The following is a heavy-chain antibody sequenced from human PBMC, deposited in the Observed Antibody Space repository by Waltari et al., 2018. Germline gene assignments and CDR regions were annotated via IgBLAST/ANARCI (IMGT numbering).Heavy chain of an antibody. CDR1: GGSFSGYY. Sequence: QVQLQQWGAGLLKPSETLSLTCAVYGGSFSGYYWSWIRQPPGKGLEWIGEINHSGSTNYNPSLKSRVTISVDTSKNQFSLKLSSVTAADTAVYYCARGLELIGCSSTSCPDYWGQGTLVTVSS. V-gene: IGHV4-34*01. J-gene: IGHJ4*02. CDR2: INHSGST. CDR3: ARGLELIGCSSTSCPDY. D-gene: IGHD2-2*01.